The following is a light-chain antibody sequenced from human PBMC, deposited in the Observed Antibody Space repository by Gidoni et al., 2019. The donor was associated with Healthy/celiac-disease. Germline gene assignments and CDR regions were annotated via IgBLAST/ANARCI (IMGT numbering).Light chain of an antibody. V-gene: IGKV1-39*01. CDR1: QSISSY. J-gene: IGKJ2*01. Sequence: DIQMTQSPSSLSASVGDRVTITCRASQSISSYLNWYQQKPGKAPKLLIYGAYSLKSGVPTRFSGSGSGTDFTITSSRLPHEDFATYYCQQSFSTLYTFGQGTKLEIK. CDR2: GAY. CDR3: QQSFSTLYT.